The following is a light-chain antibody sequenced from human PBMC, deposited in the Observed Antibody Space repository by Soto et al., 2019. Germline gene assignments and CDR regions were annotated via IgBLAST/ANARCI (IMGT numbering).Light chain of an antibody. J-gene: IGKJ2*01. CDR3: QQRSTCPGT. CDR2: DAS. V-gene: IGKV3-11*02. CDR1: QSVSNY. Sequence: ETVLTQSPATLSMSPGERANLSCRASQSVSNYLAWYQQKPGQAPRLLIYDASNRATGIPARFSGSRSGRDFTLTISSLEPEDFAVYYCQQRSTCPGTFGQGTKLEIK.